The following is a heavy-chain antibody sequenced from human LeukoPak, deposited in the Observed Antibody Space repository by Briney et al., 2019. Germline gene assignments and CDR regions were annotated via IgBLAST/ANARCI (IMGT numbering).Heavy chain of an antibody. J-gene: IGHJ4*02. Sequence: PSETLSLTCTVSGVSISTYYWSWIRQPPGKGLEWIGYIYYSGSTNNNPSLKSRVTISVDSSKTQFSLRLSSVTAADTAVYYCARRGGYCRGGTCYYFDYWGQGTLVTVSS. V-gene: IGHV4-59*01. CDR2: IYYSGST. CDR3: ARRGGYCRGGTCYYFDY. CDR1: GVSISTYY. D-gene: IGHD2-15*01.